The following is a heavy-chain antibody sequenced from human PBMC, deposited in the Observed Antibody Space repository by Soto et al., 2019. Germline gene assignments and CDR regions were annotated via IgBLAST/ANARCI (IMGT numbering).Heavy chain of an antibody. V-gene: IGHV4-59*01. CDR3: ARGRGYGYVY. J-gene: IGHJ4*02. CDR1: GGSISSYY. Sequence: SLTCTVSGGSISSYYWSWIRQPPGKELEWIGYIYYSGSTNYNPSLKSRVTISADTSKNQFSLNLSSVTAADTAVYYCARGRGYGYVYWGQGTLVTVSS. D-gene: IGHD5-18*01. CDR2: IYYSGST.